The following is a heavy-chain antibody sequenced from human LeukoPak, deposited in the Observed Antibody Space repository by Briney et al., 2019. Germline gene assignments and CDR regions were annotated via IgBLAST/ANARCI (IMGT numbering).Heavy chain of an antibody. D-gene: IGHD2-15*01. V-gene: IGHV4-59*08. Sequence: SETLSLTCAVSGVSISSLYWSWIRQPPGKGLEWIGYVFYTGDTNSNPTLKSRVTMSLDTSKNQLSLRLNSVTAADTAVYYCARHPFATPFDHWGRGALVTVSS. CDR1: GVSISSLY. J-gene: IGHJ4*02. CDR2: VFYTGDT. CDR3: ARHPFATPFDH.